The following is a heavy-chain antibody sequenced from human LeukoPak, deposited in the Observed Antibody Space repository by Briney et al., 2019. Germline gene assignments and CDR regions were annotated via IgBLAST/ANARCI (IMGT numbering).Heavy chain of an antibody. D-gene: IGHD3-10*01. CDR3: AGGVTIVRGTSKHFDY. CDR1: GGSIRSGSYY. J-gene: IGHJ4*02. CDR2: VYTSGST. Sequence: SETLSLTCTVSGGSIRSGSYYWSWIRQAAGKGLEWIGRVYTSGSTNYNPSLESRVTISVDTSKNQFSLNLSSVTAADTAVYYCAGGVTIVRGTSKHFDYWGQGALVTVSS. V-gene: IGHV4-61*02.